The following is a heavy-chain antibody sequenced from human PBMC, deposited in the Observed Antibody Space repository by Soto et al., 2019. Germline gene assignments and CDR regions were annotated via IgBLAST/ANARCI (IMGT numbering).Heavy chain of an antibody. D-gene: IGHD3-22*01. V-gene: IGHV3-30*18. CDR1: GFTFSSYG. CDR3: AKDMYYYDSSGFDAFDI. Sequence: GGSLRLACVASGFTFSSYGIHWLRQAPGKELEWVAVISYDGSNKYYADSVKGRFTISRDNSKNTLYLQMNSLRAEDTAVYYCAKDMYYYDSSGFDAFDIWGQGALVTVSS. CDR2: ISYDGSNK. J-gene: IGHJ3*02.